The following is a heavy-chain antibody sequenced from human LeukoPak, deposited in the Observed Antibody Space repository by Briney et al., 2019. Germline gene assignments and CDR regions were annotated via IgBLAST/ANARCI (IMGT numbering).Heavy chain of an antibody. CDR1: GGSISSYY. V-gene: IGHV4-4*07. D-gene: IGHD3-10*01. J-gene: IGHJ4*02. CDR2: ISSSGRT. Sequence: SETLSLTCTVSGGSISSYYWSWIRQPAEKGLEWIGRISSSGRTNYNPSLKSRVTMSVDTSKNQFSLKLTSVTAADTAVYYCARGLQNSGTSDYWGQGTLVTVSS. CDR3: ARGLQNSGTSDY.